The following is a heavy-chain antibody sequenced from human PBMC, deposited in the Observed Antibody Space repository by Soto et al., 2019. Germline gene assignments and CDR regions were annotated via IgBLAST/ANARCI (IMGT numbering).Heavy chain of an antibody. D-gene: IGHD3-22*01. CDR1: GFTFSSYG. CDR3: AKAYQVWFSSGYYYFHY. Sequence: QVQLVESGGGVVQPGRSLRLSCAASGFTFSSYGMHWVRQAPGKGLEWVAVISYDGSNKYYADSVKGRFTISRDNAKNTLYLQLNSLRADDTAVYYCAKAYQVWFSSGYYYFHYWGQGTLVTVSS. V-gene: IGHV3-30*18. CDR2: ISYDGSNK. J-gene: IGHJ4*02.